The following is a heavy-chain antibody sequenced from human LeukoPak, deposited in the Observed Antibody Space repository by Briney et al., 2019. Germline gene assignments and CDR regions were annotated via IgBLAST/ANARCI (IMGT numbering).Heavy chain of an antibody. D-gene: IGHD6-19*01. J-gene: IGHJ4*02. CDR1: GFTFSSYA. Sequence: GGSLRLSCSASGFTFSSYAMHWVRQAPGKGLEWVSYISSSGSPIYYADSVKGRFTISRDNAKNSLFLQMNSLRAEDTAVYYCARDSPYTSGWYDGDFDYWGQGTLVTVSS. V-gene: IGHV3-48*03. CDR2: ISSSGSPI. CDR3: ARDSPYTSGWYDGDFDY.